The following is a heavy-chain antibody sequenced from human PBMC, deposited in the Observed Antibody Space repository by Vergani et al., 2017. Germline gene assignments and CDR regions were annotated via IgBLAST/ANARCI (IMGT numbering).Heavy chain of an antibody. CDR2: IIPIFGTA. J-gene: IGHJ6*03. V-gene: IGHV1-69*12. CDR3: ARSEWLGSSRFYYYYYMDV. Sequence: QVQLVQSGAEVKKPGSSVKVSCKASGGTFSSYAISWVRQAPGQGLEWMGGIIPIFGTANYSQKFQGRVTITADEYTSTAYMVLSSLSTEDTAVYYCARSEWLGSSRFYYYYYMDVWGKGTTVTVSS. CDR1: GGTFSSYA. D-gene: IGHD6-19*01.